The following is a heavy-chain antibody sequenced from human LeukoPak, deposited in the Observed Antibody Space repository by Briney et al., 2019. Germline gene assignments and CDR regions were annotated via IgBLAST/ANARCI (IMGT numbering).Heavy chain of an antibody. D-gene: IGHD6-6*01. Sequence: GGSLRLSCAASGFTFSNYWRHWVRQAPGKGLVWVSLINNDGSTTTYADSVKGRFTISRDNAKNTLYLQMNSLRAEDTAVYYCARDTIAAPGDLDYWGQGTLVTVSS. V-gene: IGHV3-74*01. CDR3: ARDTIAAPGDLDY. CDR1: GFTFSNYW. J-gene: IGHJ4*02. CDR2: INNDGSTT.